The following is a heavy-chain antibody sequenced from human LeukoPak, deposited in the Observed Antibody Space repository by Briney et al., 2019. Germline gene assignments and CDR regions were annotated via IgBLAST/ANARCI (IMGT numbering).Heavy chain of an antibody. D-gene: IGHD5-18*01. J-gene: IGHJ4*02. CDR2: ISSSSSYI. V-gene: IGHV3-21*01. Sequence: GGSLRLSCAASGFTFSDYSMNWVRQAPGKGLEWVSSISSSSSYIYYADSVKGRFTISRDNAKKSLYLQMNSLRAEDTAVYYCARDVEQLWSSDYWGQGTLVTVSS. CDR3: ARDVEQLWSSDY. CDR1: GFTFSDYS.